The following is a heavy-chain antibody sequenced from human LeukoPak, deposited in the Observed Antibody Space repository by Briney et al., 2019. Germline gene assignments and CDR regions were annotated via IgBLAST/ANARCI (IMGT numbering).Heavy chain of an antibody. CDR2: IWYDGSNK. D-gene: IGHD5-18*01. Sequence: GRSLRLSCAASGFTFSSYGMHWVRQAPGKGLEWVAVIWYDGSNKYYADSVKGRFTISRDNSKNTLYLQMNSLRAEDTAVYYCARNADTAMGPFDYWGQGTLVTVSP. CDR3: ARNADTAMGPFDY. J-gene: IGHJ4*02. V-gene: IGHV3-33*01. CDR1: GFTFSSYG.